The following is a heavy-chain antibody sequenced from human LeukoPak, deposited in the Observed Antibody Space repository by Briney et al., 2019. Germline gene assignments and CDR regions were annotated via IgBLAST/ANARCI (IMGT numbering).Heavy chain of an antibody. V-gene: IGHV3-53*04. CDR1: GFTVSSNY. D-gene: IGHD2-21*02. CDR3: AREAGGDDAY. J-gene: IGHJ4*02. CDR2: IYSGGST. Sequence: PGGSLRLSCAASGFTVSSNYMSWVRQAPGKGLEWVSVIYSGGSTYYADAAKGGFTISRHNSTNTWYHQMNSLRAEGTAVYYCAREAGGDDAYWGQGTLVTVSS.